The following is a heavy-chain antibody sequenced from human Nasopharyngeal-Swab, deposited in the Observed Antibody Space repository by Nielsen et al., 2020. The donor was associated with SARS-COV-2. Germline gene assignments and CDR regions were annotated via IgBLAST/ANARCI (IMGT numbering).Heavy chain of an antibody. CDR1: GVIFSKYW. J-gene: IGHJ4*02. V-gene: IGHV3-74*01. CDR2: VNQYGSRR. Sequence: GESLKISCVASGVIFSKYWMHWVRQAPGKGLVWVSRVNQYGSRRDYADSVRGRFTISRDNAKNTLYLQMNSLRVEDTAVYYCVKHQGSSSDQWGQGTLVTVSS. CDR3: VKHQGSSSDQ.